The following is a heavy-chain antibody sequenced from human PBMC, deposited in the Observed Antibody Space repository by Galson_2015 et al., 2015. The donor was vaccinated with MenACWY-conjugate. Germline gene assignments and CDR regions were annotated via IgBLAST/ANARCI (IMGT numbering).Heavy chain of an antibody. CDR2: ISGSGGST. V-gene: IGHV3-23*01. CDR3: AKVRVGDVLWASRGSMDV. CDR1: EFTFSSFA. D-gene: IGHD2-21*01. Sequence: SLRLSCAASEFTFSSFAMNWVRQAPGKGLERVTAISGSGGSTHYPDSVKGRFTISRDNFKNTVYLEMNSLRAEDTAVYYCAKVRVGDVLWASRGSMDVWGQGTTVTVSS. J-gene: IGHJ6*02.